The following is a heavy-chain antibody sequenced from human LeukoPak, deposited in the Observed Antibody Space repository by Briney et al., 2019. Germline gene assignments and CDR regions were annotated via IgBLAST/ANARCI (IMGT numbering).Heavy chain of an antibody. CDR1: GFTFTNYW. Sequence: GGSLRLSCVVSGFTFTNYWMHWVRQAPGKGLVWVSRINGEGNSTSYADSVKGRFTISRDNAKNTLYLQMNSLRAEDTAVYYCARALERRGADAFDIWGQGTMVTVSS. J-gene: IGHJ3*02. CDR2: INGEGNST. D-gene: IGHD1-1*01. V-gene: IGHV3-74*01. CDR3: ARALERRGADAFDI.